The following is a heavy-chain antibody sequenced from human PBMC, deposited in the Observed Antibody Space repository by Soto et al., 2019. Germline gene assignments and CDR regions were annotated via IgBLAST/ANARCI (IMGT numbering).Heavy chain of an antibody. CDR1: GFTFSSYA. J-gene: IGHJ4*02. CDR2: ISSNGGST. CDR3: VKALRYFDWLPEFEY. Sequence: GGSLRLSCSASGFTFSSYAMHWVRQAPGKGLEYVSAISSNGGSTYYADSVKGRFTISRDNSKNTLYLQMSSLRAEDTAVYYCVKALRYFDWLPEFEYWGQGTLLTVSS. D-gene: IGHD3-9*01. V-gene: IGHV3-64D*06.